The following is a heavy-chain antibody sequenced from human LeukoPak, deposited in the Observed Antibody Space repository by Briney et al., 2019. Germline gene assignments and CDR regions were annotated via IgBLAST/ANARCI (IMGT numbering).Heavy chain of an antibody. V-gene: IGHV1-69*05. CDR2: IIPIFGTA. CDR1: GGTFSSYA. Sequence: SVKVSCKASGGTFSSYAISWVRQAPGQGLEWMGGIIPIFGTANYAQKFQGRVTITTDESTSTAYMELSSLRSEDTAVYYCARDRYSSSPFDYWGQGTLVTVSS. CDR3: ARDRYSSSPFDY. D-gene: IGHD6-6*01. J-gene: IGHJ4*02.